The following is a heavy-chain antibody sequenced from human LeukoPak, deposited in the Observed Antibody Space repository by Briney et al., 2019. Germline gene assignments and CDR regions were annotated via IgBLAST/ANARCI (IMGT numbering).Heavy chain of an antibody. CDR2: INHSGST. D-gene: IGHD4-17*01. J-gene: IGHJ6*04. Sequence: SETLSLTCAVYGGSFSGYYWSWIRQPPGKGLKWIGEINHSGSTNYNPSLKSRVTISVDTSKNQFSLKLSSVTAADTAVYYCARTAVTTDYYYYYGMDVWGKGTTVTVSS. V-gene: IGHV4-34*01. CDR1: GGSFSGYY. CDR3: ARTAVTTDYYYYYGMDV.